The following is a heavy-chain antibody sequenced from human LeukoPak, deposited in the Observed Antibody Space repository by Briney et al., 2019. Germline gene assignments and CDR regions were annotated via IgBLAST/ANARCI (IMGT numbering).Heavy chain of an antibody. J-gene: IGHJ4*02. D-gene: IGHD1-26*01. CDR2: INHSGST. Sequence: PSETLSLTCAVYGGSFSGYYWSWIRQPPGKGLEGIGEINHSGSTNYNPSLKSRVNISVDTSKNQFSLMLGSLTPADAAVCYCARSESGSYRYWGQGTLVTVSS. CDR1: GGSFSGYY. V-gene: IGHV4-34*01. CDR3: ARSESGSYRY.